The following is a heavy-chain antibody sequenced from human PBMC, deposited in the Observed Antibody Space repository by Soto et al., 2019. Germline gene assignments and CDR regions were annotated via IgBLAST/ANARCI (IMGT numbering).Heavy chain of an antibody. CDR3: AREWGYYGTSGYYGAFYYYGLDV. CDR2: ISSSGSTI. V-gene: IGHV3-48*03. Sequence: PGGSLRLSCAASGFTFSDYEMNWVRQAPGKGLEWISYISSSGSTIHYADSVKGRFTISRDNAKNSLFLQMNSLSAGDTAVYYCAREWGYYGTSGYYGAFYYYGLDVWGQGTTVTVSS. J-gene: IGHJ6*02. D-gene: IGHD3-22*01. CDR1: GFTFSDYE.